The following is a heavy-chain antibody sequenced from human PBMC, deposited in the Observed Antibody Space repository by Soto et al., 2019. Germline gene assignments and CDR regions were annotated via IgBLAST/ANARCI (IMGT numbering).Heavy chain of an antibody. CDR1: GGSISSYY. D-gene: IGHD2-15*01. CDR2: IYTSGST. V-gene: IGHV4-4*07. CDR3: AREVVTPPDYCSMDV. Sequence: PSETLSLTCTVSGGSISSYYWSWIRQPAGKGLEWIGRIYTSGSTNYNPSLKSRVTMSVDTSKNQFSLKLSSVTAADTAVYYCAREVVTPPDYCSMDVWGQGTTVTVSS. J-gene: IGHJ6*02.